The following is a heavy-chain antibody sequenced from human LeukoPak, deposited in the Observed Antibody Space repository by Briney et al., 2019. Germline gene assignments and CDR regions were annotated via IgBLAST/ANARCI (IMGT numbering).Heavy chain of an antibody. CDR2: ITCSTGYI. D-gene: IGHD4-11*01. V-gene: IGHV3-21*01. J-gene: IGHJ4*02. CDR3: ARRAGDYKLPFDY. Sequence: PGGSLRLSCAASGFTFSSYCMNWVRRAPGKGLEWVSSITCSTGYIYYADSVKGRFTISRDNAKNSLYLQMNSLRAEDTAVYYCARRAGDYKLPFDYWRQGTLVTVSS. CDR1: GFTFSSYC.